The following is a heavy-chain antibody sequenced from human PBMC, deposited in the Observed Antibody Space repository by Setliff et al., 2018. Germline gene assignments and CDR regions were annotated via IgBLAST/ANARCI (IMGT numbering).Heavy chain of an antibody. J-gene: IGHJ6*03. Sequence: GGSLRLSCAASGFTFSTYAMHWVRQAPGKGLEWVAFISRDARKELYADSVRGRFTISRDNAKDTMYLQMTSLRLDDTAVYHCAKDPRGGGGVGIHWYYYYMDVWGKGTTVTVSS. CDR3: AKDPRGGGGVGIHWYYYYMDV. V-gene: IGHV3-30*04. D-gene: IGHD5-18*01. CDR2: ISRDARKE. CDR1: GFTFSTYA.